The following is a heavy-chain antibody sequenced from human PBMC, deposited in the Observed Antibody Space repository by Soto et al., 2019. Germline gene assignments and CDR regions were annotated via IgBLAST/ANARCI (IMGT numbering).Heavy chain of an antibody. CDR2: INPNSGGT. D-gene: IGHD3-10*01. V-gene: IGHV1-2*04. J-gene: IGHJ3*02. CDR3: AREYYYGSGTLRAFDI. Sequence: VKVSCKASGYAFTGYYMHWVRQAPGQGLEWMGWINPNSGGTNYAQKFQGWVTMTRDTSISTAYMELSRLRSDDTAVYYCAREYYYGSGTLRAFDIWGHGTMVTVSS. CDR1: GYAFTGYY.